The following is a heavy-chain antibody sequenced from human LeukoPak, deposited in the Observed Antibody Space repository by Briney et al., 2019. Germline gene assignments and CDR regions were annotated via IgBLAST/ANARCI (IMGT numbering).Heavy chain of an antibody. Sequence: SETLSLTCTVSGVSISSGSYYWSWIRQPAGKGLEWVGRIYKSGNTNYNPSLKSRVTISEDTSKNQFSLKLTSVTAADTAVYFCASSLYRGAADAFDIWGQGTMVTVSS. CDR2: IYKSGNT. CDR1: GVSISSGSYY. J-gene: IGHJ3*02. D-gene: IGHD3-10*01. V-gene: IGHV4-61*02. CDR3: ASSLYRGAADAFDI.